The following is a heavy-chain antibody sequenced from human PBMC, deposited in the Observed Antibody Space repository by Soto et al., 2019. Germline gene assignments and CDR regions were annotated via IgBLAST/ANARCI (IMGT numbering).Heavy chain of an antibody. D-gene: IGHD2-21*02. CDR3: ARASPVICGGDPCYRLDSSFDS. CDR2: IXPLFGTP. CDR1: GATFSTTG. V-gene: IGHV1-69*01. J-gene: IGHJ5*01. Sequence: QVHLVQSGAEVRKPGSSLRVSCKSSGATFSTTGISWVRQAPGQGLEWMGGIXPLFGTPKYARKFQGRVSITADESTNTVYMELNSLRPDDAAVYYCARASPVICGGDPCYRLDSSFDSWGQGSLVIVSS.